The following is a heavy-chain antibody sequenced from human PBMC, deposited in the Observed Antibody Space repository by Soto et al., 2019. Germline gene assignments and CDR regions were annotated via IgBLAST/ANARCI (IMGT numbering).Heavy chain of an antibody. CDR3: ARPAAGTGSYYYGMDV. J-gene: IGHJ6*02. CDR1: GGTFSSYA. Sequence: QVQLVQSGAEVKKPGSSVKVSCKASGGTFSSYAISWVRQAPGQGLEWMGGIIPIFGTANYAQKFQGRVTIAADESTSTAYMKLSSLRADDTAVYYCARPAAGTGSYYYGMDVWGQGTTVTVSS. D-gene: IGHD6-13*01. CDR2: IIPIFGTA. V-gene: IGHV1-69*12.